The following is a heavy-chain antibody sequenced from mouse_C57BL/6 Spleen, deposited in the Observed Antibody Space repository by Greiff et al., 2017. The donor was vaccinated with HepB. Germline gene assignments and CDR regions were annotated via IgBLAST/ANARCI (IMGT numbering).Heavy chain of an antibody. CDR3: ARQGSSGYTPFDY. CDR1: GYTFTSYG. CDR2: IYPRSGNT. D-gene: IGHD3-2*02. J-gene: IGHJ2*01. Sequence: QVQLQQSGAELARPGASVKLSCKASGYTFTSYGISWVKQRTGQGLEWFGEIYPRSGNTFYNEKFQGKATLTADKSSSTAYMELRSLTSEDSAVYFCARQGSSGYTPFDYWGQGTTLTVSS. V-gene: IGHV1-81*01.